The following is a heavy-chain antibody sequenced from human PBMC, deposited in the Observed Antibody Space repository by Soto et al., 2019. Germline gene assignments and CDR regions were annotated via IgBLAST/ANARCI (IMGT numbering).Heavy chain of an antibody. CDR3: ARVAYDSSGYRSPYYYYGMDV. CDR1: GGSISSGGYY. D-gene: IGHD3-22*01. CDR2: IYYSGST. J-gene: IGHJ6*02. Sequence: PSETLSLTCTVSGGSISSGGYYWSWIRQHPGKGLEWIGYIYYSGSTYYNPSLESRVTISVDTSKNQFSLKLSSVTAADTAVYYCARVAYDSSGYRSPYYYYGMDVWGQGTTVTVSS. V-gene: IGHV4-31*03.